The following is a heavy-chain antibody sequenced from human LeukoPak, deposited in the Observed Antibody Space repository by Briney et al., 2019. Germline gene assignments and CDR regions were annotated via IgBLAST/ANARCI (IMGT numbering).Heavy chain of an antibody. D-gene: IGHD1-26*01. V-gene: IGHV3-23*01. CDR3: AKEGVGADGYDAFDI. CDR2: ISGSGGST. CDR1: GFTFSSYG. J-gene: IGHJ3*02. Sequence: GGTLRLSCAASGFTFSSYGMSWVRQAPGKGLEWVSAISGSGGSTYYADSVKGRFTISRDNSKNTLYLQMNSLRAEDTAVYYCAKEGVGADGYDAFDIWGQGTMVTVSS.